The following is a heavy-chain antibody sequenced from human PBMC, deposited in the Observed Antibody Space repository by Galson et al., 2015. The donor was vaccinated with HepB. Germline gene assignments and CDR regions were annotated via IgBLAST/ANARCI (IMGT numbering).Heavy chain of an antibody. CDR3: ARRGAGSYGFLPHYYFDY. V-gene: IGHV4-59*01. J-gene: IGHJ4*02. D-gene: IGHD5-18*01. CDR2: IYYSGST. Sequence: SETLSLTCTVSGGSISSYYWSWIRQPPGKGLEWIGYIYYSGSTNYNPSLKSRVTISVDTSKNQFSLKLSSVTAADTAVYYCARRGAGSYGFLPHYYFDYWGQGTLVTVSS. CDR1: GGSISSYY.